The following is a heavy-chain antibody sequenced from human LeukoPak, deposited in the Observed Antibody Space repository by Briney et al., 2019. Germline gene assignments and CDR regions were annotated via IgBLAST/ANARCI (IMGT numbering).Heavy chain of an antibody. Sequence: SETLSLTCTVSGGSISSYYWVWIRQPSGKGLEWIGSIFHSGSTYYNASLKSRVTISVDTSRYQFSLKLSSVTAADTAVYYCARRRDGYNEDFFDYWGQGTLVTVSS. J-gene: IGHJ4*02. CDR1: GGSISSYY. CDR2: IFHSGST. D-gene: IGHD5-24*01. V-gene: IGHV4-39*01. CDR3: ARRRDGYNEDFFDY.